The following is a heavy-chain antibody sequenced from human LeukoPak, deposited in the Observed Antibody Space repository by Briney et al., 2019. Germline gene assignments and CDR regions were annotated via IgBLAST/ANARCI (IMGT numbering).Heavy chain of an antibody. CDR3: ARDMRDSSGYWVYYFDY. CDR1: GYTFTSYG. D-gene: IGHD3-22*01. V-gene: IGHV1-18*01. CDR2: ISAYNGNT. J-gene: IGHJ4*02. Sequence: ASVKVSCKASGYTFTSYGISWVRQAPGQGLEWMGWISAYNGNTNYAQKLQGRVTMTTDTSTSTAYMELRSLRSDDTAVYYCARDMRDSSGYWVYYFDYWGQGTLVTVPS.